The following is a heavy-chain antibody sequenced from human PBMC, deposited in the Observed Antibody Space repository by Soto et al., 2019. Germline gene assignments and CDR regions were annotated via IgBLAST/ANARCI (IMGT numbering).Heavy chain of an antibody. J-gene: IGHJ6*02. Sequence: SPTLSLPRALSGDSVYSTSAAWNWIGQSPSRGLEWLGRTYYRSKWYNEYAVSVKSRININPDTSKNQFSLQLNSVTPEDTAVDYCARVIPGTNYGMDVWGQGTTGTVS. V-gene: IGHV6-1*01. CDR2: TYYRSKWYN. D-gene: IGHD1-20*01. CDR3: ARVIPGTNYGMDV. CDR1: GDSVYSTSAA.